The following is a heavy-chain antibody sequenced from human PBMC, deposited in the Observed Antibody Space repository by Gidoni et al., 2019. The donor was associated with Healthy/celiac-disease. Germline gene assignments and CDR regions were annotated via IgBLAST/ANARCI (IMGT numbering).Heavy chain of an antibody. V-gene: IGHV6-1*01. D-gene: IGHD1-26*01. CDR1: GDTVSSNSAA. CDR2: TYYRSKWYN. Sequence: QVQLQQSGPGLATPSQTLPLTCAIPGDTVSSNSAAWNWIRQSPSRGLEWLGPTYYRSKWYNDDAVSGKSRITINPDTSKNQFALQLNSVTPEDTAVYYGAREEQGDLDYWGQGTLVTGSS. J-gene: IGHJ4*02. CDR3: AREEQGDLDY.